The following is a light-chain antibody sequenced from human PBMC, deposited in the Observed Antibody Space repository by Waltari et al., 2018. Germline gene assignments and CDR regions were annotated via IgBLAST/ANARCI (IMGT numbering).Light chain of an antibody. J-gene: IGLJ1*01. CDR2: EVS. CDR3: SSYTSSSPYV. V-gene: IGLV2-14*01. CDR1: SSDVGGHNY. Sequence: QSALTQPASVSGSPGQSITISCPGTSSDVGGHNYVSWYQQHPGKAPKLMIYEVSNRPSGVSNRFSGSKSGNTASLTISGLQAEDEADYYCSSYTSSSPYVFGTGTKVTVL.